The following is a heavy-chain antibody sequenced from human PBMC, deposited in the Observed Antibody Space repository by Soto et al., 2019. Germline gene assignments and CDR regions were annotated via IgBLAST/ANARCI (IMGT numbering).Heavy chain of an antibody. J-gene: IGHJ6*04. V-gene: IGHV4-30-4*01. CDR3: ASSSLYGTDV. Sequence: SETLSLTCSVSGGSISSGYYYWSWIRQPPGKGLEWIGNIYYSGNTYYNPSLKSRLIISIDTSKNQSSLKVGSVTAADTAVYYCASSSLYGTDVWGKGTKGTSPQ. CDR2: IYYSGNT. CDR1: GGSISSGYYY.